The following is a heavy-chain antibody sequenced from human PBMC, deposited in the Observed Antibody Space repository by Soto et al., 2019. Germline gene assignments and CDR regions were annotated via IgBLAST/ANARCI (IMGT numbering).Heavy chain of an antibody. J-gene: IGHJ6*02. V-gene: IGHV3-30-3*01. CDR3: ARPLFYGYSYGFSPACGMDV. D-gene: IGHD5-18*01. CDR2: ISYDGSNK. CDR1: GFTFSSYA. Sequence: GGSLRLSCAASGFTFSSYAMHWVRQAPGKGLEWVAVISYDGSNKYYADSVKGRFTISRDNSKNTLYLQMNSLRAEDTAVYYCARPLFYGYSYGFSPACGMDVWGQGTTVTVSS.